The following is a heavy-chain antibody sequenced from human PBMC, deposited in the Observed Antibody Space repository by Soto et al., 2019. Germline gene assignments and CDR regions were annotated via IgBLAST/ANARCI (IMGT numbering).Heavy chain of an antibody. D-gene: IGHD3-3*01. J-gene: IGHJ4*02. V-gene: IGHV1-18*01. Sequence: ASVKVSCKASGYTFTSYGIIWVRQAPGQGLEWMGWISANNGNTNYAQKLQGRVTMTTDTSTSTAYMELRSLRSDDTAVYYCARGELSYYDFWSGYRGDFDYWGQGTLVTVSS. CDR3: ARGELSYYDFWSGYRGDFDY. CDR2: ISANNGNT. CDR1: GYTFTSYG.